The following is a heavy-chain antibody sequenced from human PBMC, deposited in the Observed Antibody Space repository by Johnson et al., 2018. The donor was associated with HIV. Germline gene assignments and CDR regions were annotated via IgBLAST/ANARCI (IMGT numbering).Heavy chain of an antibody. CDR3: ARDRVPDAFDI. Sequence: QVQLVESGGGVVQPGRSLRLSCAASGFSFSSYGMHWVRQAPGKGLEWVSGISDSGGSTYYADSVKGRFTISRDNSKNTLYLQMSSLRAEDTAVYYCARDRVPDAFDIWGQGTMVTVSS. J-gene: IGHJ3*02. CDR1: GFSFSSYG. CDR2: ISDSGGST. V-gene: IGHV3-NL1*01. D-gene: IGHD3-3*01.